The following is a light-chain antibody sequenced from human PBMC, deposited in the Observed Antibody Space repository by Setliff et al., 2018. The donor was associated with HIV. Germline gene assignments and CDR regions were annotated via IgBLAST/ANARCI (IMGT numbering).Light chain of an antibody. Sequence: QSALTQPASMSGSPGQSITIPCTGSSSDVGGYNFVSWYQQYPGKAPKLMISEVSDRHAGISDRFSGSKSGNTASLTISGLQPEDEAEYFCSSYTGRSTVIFGGGTKGTVL. J-gene: IGLJ2*01. CDR1: SSDVGGYNF. V-gene: IGLV2-14*01. CDR2: EVS. CDR3: SSYTGRSTVI.